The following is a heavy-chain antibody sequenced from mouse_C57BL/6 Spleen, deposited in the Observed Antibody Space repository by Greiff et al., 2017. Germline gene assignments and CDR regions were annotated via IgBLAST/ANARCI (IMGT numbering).Heavy chain of an antibody. V-gene: IGHV1-81*01. CDR3: GAYGNFYAMDY. J-gene: IGHJ4*01. D-gene: IGHD2-10*02. CDR2: IYPRSGNT. CDR1: GYTFTSYG. Sequence: QVQLKESGVELARPGASVKLSCKASGYTFTSYGISWVKQRTGQGLEWIGEIYPRSGNTYYNEKFKGKATLTADKSSSTAYMELRSLTSEDSAVYFCGAYGNFYAMDYWGQGTSVTVSS.